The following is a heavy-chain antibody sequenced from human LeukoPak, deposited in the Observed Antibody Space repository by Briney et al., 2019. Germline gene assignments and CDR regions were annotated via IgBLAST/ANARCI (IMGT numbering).Heavy chain of an antibody. CDR1: GCTFSRYW. D-gene: IGHD7-27*01. CDR2: IKQDGREK. V-gene: IGHV3-7*01. CDR3: ARPLNWGSRRGFNWFDP. J-gene: IGHJ5*02. Sequence: GXSLRXSCAASGCTFSRYWMSWVGQAPGKGLEGVANIKQDGREKYYVDSVKGGLTISREKDKKSLYVEMKRQRAEEREGYYCARPLNWGSRRGFNWFDPWGQGTLVTVSS.